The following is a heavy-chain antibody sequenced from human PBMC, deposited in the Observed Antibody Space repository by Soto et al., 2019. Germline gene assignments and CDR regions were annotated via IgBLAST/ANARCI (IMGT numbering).Heavy chain of an antibody. D-gene: IGHD6-19*01. CDR3: AKEYIPSGWDTTISLYFDY. Sequence: GGSLRLSCAASGFTFSSYAMSWVRQAPGKGLEWVSAISGSGGSTYYADSVKGRFTISRDNSKNTLYLQMNSLRAEDTAVYYCAKEYIPSGWDTTISLYFDYWGQGTLVTVSS. J-gene: IGHJ4*02. V-gene: IGHV3-23*01. CDR2: ISGSGGST. CDR1: GFTFSSYA.